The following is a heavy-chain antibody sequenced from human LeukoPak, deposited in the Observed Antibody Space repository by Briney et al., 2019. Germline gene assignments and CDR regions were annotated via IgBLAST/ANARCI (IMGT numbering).Heavy chain of an antibody. CDR1: GFTVSSNY. J-gene: IGHJ5*02. Sequence: GRSLRLSCAASGFTVSSNYMSWVRQAPGKGLEWVSVIYSGGSTYYADSVKGRFTISRDNSKNTLYLQMNSLRAEDTAVYYCAREKQIAAAGTRWFDPWGQGTLVTVSS. V-gene: IGHV3-66*01. D-gene: IGHD6-13*01. CDR2: IYSGGST. CDR3: AREKQIAAAGTRWFDP.